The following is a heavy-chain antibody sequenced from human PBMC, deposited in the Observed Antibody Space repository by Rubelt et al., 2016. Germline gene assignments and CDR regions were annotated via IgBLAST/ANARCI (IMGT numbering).Heavy chain of an antibody. CDR2: FDPTDGET. CDR3: ATGIVVVPAHVPSRDY. J-gene: IGHJ4*02. Sequence: QVQLVQSGAEVKKPGASVKVSCKVSGYTLTELSMHWVRQAPGKGLEWMGGFDPTDGETIYAQKFQGRVTMTEDTTTDRAYRVLSSLGSEDTAVYYCATGIVVVPAHVPSRDYWGQGTLVTVSS. D-gene: IGHD2-2*01. CDR1: GYTLTELS. V-gene: IGHV1-24*01.